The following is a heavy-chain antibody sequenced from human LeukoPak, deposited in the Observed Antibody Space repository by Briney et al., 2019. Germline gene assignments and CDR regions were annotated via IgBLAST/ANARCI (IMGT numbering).Heavy chain of an antibody. CDR2: INEDGSTT. Sequence: GGSLRLSCAASGFTFSSNWMHWVRQAPGKGLVWVSRINEDGSTTNYADSVKGRSTIFRDNAKNTLYLQINSLRAEDTAVYYCVRDLGGRSGHWGQGTLVTVSS. CDR1: GFTFSSNW. J-gene: IGHJ4*02. V-gene: IGHV3-74*01. D-gene: IGHD1-26*01. CDR3: VRDLGGRSGH.